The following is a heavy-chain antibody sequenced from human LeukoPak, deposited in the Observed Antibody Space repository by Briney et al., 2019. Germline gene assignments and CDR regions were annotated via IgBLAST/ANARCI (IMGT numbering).Heavy chain of an antibody. D-gene: IGHD5-24*01. Sequence: GGSLRLSCAASGFTFSSYSMNWVRQAPGKGLEWVSSISSSSSYIYYADSVKGRFTISRDNAKNSLYLQMNSLRAEDTAVYYCARGDGYRLGEFDYWGQGTLVTVSS. CDR1: GFTFSSYS. CDR2: ISSSSSYI. J-gene: IGHJ4*02. CDR3: ARGDGYRLGEFDY. V-gene: IGHV3-21*01.